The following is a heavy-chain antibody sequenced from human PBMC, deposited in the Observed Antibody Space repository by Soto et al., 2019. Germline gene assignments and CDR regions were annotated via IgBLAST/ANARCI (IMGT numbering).Heavy chain of an antibody. J-gene: IGHJ3*02. V-gene: IGHV5-51*01. Sequence: GESLKISFKGSGYSFTSYLICWVRQMPGKGLEWMGIIYPGDSDTRYSPSFQGQVTISADKSISTAYLQWSSLKASDTAMYYCARHERIGDIPSDYDAFDIWGQGTMVTVSS. CDR3: ARHERIGDIPSDYDAFDI. CDR1: GYSFTSYL. D-gene: IGHD4-17*01. CDR2: IYPGDSDT.